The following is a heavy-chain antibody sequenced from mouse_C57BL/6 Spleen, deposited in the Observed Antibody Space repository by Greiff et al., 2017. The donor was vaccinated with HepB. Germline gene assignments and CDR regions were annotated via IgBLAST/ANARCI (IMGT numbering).Heavy chain of an antibody. D-gene: IGHD2-3*01. CDR3: ARGDYDGPFAY. V-gene: IGHV5-17*01. CDR2: ISSGSSTI. Sequence: EVQLMESGGGLVKPGGSLKLSCAASGFTFSDYGMHWVRQAPEKGLEWVAYISSGSSTIYYADTVKGRFTISRDNAKNTLFLQMTSLRSEDTAMYYCARGDYDGPFAYWGQGTLVTVSA. J-gene: IGHJ3*01. CDR1: GFTFSDYG.